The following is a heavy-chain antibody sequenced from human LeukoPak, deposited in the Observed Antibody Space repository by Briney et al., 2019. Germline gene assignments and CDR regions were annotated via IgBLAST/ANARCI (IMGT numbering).Heavy chain of an antibody. CDR3: ARDPYSGNYGNYYYYYMDV. Sequence: GGSLRLSCAASGFTFNNYNMNWVRQAPGRALEWVSSITSSGTYIFYADSVKGRFTISRDNAKNSLYLQMNSLGPEDTAVYYCARDPYSGNYGNYYYYYMDVWGKGTTVTISS. CDR2: ITSSGTYI. V-gene: IGHV3-21*01. D-gene: IGHD1-26*01. CDR1: GFTFNNYN. J-gene: IGHJ6*03.